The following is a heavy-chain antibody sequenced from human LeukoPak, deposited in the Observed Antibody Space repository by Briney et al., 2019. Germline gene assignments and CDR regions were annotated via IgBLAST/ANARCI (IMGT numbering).Heavy chain of an antibody. D-gene: IGHD6-6*01. Sequence: PGGSLRPSCAASGFTFSSYAMHWVRQAPGKGLEWVAVISHDGNTKLYTDSLKGRFTISRDNSKNTLYLQMNSLRAEDTAVYYCARDPLIGAPDYFDYWGQGTLVTVSS. J-gene: IGHJ4*02. CDR1: GFTFSSYA. CDR3: ARDPLIGAPDYFDY. V-gene: IGHV3-30*04. CDR2: ISHDGNTK.